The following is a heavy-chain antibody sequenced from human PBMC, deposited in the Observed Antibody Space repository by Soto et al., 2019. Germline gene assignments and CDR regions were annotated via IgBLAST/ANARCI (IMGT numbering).Heavy chain of an antibody. CDR2: MNPNSGNT. J-gene: IGHJ4*02. V-gene: IGHV1-8*01. CDR1: GYTFTSYD. D-gene: IGHD1-1*01. Sequence: QVQLVQSGAEVKKPGASVKVSYKASGYTFTSYDIDWVRQATGQGLEWMGWMNPNSGNTGYAQKCQGRVTMTRNTSRRTAYMELSSLRSEDTAVYYGAREKGRGKLDSWGQGTLVTVSS. CDR3: AREKGRGKLDS.